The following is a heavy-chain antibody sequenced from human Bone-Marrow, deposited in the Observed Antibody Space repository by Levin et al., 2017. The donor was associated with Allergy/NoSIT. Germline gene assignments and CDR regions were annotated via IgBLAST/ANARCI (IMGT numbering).Heavy chain of an antibody. CDR2: IYSSGDA. D-gene: IGHD3-3*02. CDR3: ARGRSSIFGMEHYEPSYYNGMDV. CDR1: GASISDYY. Sequence: PSETLSLTCIVSGASISDYYWSWVRQTAGKGLEWIGRIYSSGDANYNPSLKSRVTMSLDMSQNQFSLKLTSVNAADKAFYFCARGRSSIFGMEHYEPSYYNGMDVWGQRTTVTVSS. J-gene: IGHJ6*02. V-gene: IGHV4-4*07.